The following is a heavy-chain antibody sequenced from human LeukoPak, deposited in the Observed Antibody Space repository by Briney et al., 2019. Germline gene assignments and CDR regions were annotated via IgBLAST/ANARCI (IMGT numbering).Heavy chain of an antibody. J-gene: IGHJ4*02. CDR1: GFTFDDYA. Sequence: GGSLRLSCAASGFTFDDYAMHWVRHAPGKGLEWVSGISWNSGSIGYADSVKGRFTISRDNAKNSLYLQMNSLRAEDTALYYCAKAYLLQQGYMNYFDYWGQGTLVTVSS. CDR2: ISWNSGSI. D-gene: IGHD3-10*01. CDR3: AKAYLLQQGYMNYFDY. V-gene: IGHV3-9*01.